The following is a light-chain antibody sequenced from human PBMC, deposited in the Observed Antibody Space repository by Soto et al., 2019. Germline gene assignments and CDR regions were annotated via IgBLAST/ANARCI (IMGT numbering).Light chain of an antibody. CDR2: GAF. CDR3: QYYGNSPLT. CDR1: PSISTSS. Sequence: EIVLTQSPGTLSLSPGERATLNCRASPSISTSSLAWYRQKPGQAPRLLIYGAFNRATGIPDRFSGGGSGTDFTLTITRLEPEEFAVDYCQYYGNSPLTFGQGTKVDFK. J-gene: IGKJ1*01. V-gene: IGKV3-20*01.